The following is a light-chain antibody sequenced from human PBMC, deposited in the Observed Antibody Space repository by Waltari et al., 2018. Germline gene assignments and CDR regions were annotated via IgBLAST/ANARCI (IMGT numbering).Light chain of an antibody. V-gene: IGKV3-15*01. CDR1: QSVTTN. Sequence: EIVMTQSPATLSVSPGERAIISCRASQSVTTNLAWYQQKPGQPPMHLIYGASTRATDIPARFRGSGSGTEFTLTITSLQSEDFAVYYCHQYNDGPPFNFGQGTKLEIK. CDR2: GAS. CDR3: HQYNDGPPFN. J-gene: IGKJ2*01.